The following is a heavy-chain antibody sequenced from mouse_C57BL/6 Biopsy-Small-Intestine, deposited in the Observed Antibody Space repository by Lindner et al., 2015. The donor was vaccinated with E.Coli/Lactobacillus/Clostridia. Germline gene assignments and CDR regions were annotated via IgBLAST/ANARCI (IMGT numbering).Heavy chain of an antibody. J-gene: IGHJ2*01. CDR2: IRSKSNNYAT. D-gene: IGHD4-1*01. Sequence: VQLQESGGGLVQPKGSLKLSCAASGFTFNTYAMHWVRQAPGKGLEWVARIRSKSNNYATYYAESVKDRFTISRDDSETVLYLQMNNLKTEDTAMYYCVRELGYVGFDYWGQGTTLTVSS. V-gene: IGHV10-3*01. CDR3: VRELGYVGFDY. CDR1: GFTFNTYA.